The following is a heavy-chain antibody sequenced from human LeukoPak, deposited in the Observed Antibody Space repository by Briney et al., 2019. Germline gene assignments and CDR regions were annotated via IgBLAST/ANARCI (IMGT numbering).Heavy chain of an antibody. Sequence: GRSLRLSCAASGFTFDDYAMHWVRQAPGKGLEWVSGISWNSGSIGYADSVKGRFTISRDNAKNSLYLQMNSLRAEDTAVYYCARERYNFDYWGQGTLVTVSS. CDR1: GFTFDDYA. D-gene: IGHD5-24*01. CDR2: ISWNSGSI. CDR3: ARERYNFDY. V-gene: IGHV3-9*01. J-gene: IGHJ4*02.